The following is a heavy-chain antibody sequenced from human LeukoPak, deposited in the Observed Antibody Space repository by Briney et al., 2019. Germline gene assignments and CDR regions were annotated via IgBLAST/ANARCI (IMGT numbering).Heavy chain of an antibody. CDR3: ARVWYSSSWPSFAPAPV. D-gene: IGHD6-13*01. CDR1: GDSISSGGYY. V-gene: IGHV4-34*01. Sequence: PSETLSLTCAVSGDSISSGGYYWSWIRQPPGKGLEWIGEINHSGSTNYNPSLKSRVTISVDTSKNQFSLKLSSVTAADTAVYYCARVWYSSSWPSFAPAPVWGQGTLVTVSS. J-gene: IGHJ4*02. CDR2: INHSGST.